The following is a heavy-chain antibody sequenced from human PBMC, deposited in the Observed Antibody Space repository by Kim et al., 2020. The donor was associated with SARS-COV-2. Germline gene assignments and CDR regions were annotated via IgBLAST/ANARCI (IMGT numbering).Heavy chain of an antibody. J-gene: IGHJ4*02. Sequence: SETLSLTCSVSGDSINNGSYFWSWIRQPAGKGPEWIGHVYTSGATNYNPFLKSRVTISLDTSKNQFSLKFTSVTATDTAMYYCARSRADSYFYYFDDWGQGTLVTVSS. CDR2: VYTSGAT. D-gene: IGHD4-4*01. V-gene: IGHV4-61*09. CDR3: ARSRADSYFYYFDD. CDR1: GDSINNGSYF.